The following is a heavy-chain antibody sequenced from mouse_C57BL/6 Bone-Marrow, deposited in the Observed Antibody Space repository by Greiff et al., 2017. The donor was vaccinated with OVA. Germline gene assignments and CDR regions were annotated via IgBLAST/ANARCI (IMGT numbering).Heavy chain of an antibody. CDR3: ARAGEGYSFWFLY. D-gene: IGHD2-13*01. Sequence: EVKLMESGPELVKPGASVKISCKASGYSFTDYNMNWVKQSNGKSLEWIGVINPNYGTTSYNQKFKGKATLTVDQSSSTAYMQLNSLTSEDSAVYFCARAGEGYSFWFLYWGQGTLGTVSA. J-gene: IGHJ3*01. CDR1: GYSFTDYN. V-gene: IGHV1-39*01. CDR2: INPNYGTT.